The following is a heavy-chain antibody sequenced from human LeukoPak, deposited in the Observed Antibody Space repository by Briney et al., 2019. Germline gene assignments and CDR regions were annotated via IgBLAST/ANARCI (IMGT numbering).Heavy chain of an antibody. CDR3: AKVQLGIGVDY. V-gene: IGHV3-23*01. CDR2: ISDGGSRT. CDR1: GFTFSSYA. J-gene: IGHJ4*02. D-gene: IGHD7-27*01. Sequence: GGSLRLSCAASGFTFSSYAMSWVRQAPGKGLEWVSGISDGGSRTYYADSVKGRFTISRDDSKNTLYLQMNSLRAEDTAVYYCAKVQLGIGVDYWGQGTLVTVSS.